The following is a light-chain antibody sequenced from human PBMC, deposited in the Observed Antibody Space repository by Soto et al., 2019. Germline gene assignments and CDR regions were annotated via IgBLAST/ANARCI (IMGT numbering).Light chain of an antibody. J-gene: IGKJ1*01. Sequence: VLTQSPVTLSLSPGERATLSCRASQSVSSRLAWYQQKPGQAPRLLIYGASTRATGIPARFSGSGSGTEFTLTISSLQSEDFAVYYCQQYNNWPTWTFGQGTKVDIK. CDR1: QSVSSR. CDR2: GAS. CDR3: QQYNNWPTWT. V-gene: IGKV3-15*01.